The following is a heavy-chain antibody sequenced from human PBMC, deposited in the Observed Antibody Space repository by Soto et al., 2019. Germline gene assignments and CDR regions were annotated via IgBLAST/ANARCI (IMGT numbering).Heavy chain of an antibody. CDR2: INPSGGRT. CDR1: GYSFINYY. Sequence: SVKVSCKSSGYSFINYYVHWVRQAPGQGLEWMGMINPSGGRTTYPQKFQGRVTMTRDTSTSTVYVELSSLRSDDTAVFYCAREKASTSLLTHYYYAMDVWGQGTTVTVSS. CDR3: AREKASTSLLTHYYYAMDV. J-gene: IGHJ6*02. V-gene: IGHV1-46*01.